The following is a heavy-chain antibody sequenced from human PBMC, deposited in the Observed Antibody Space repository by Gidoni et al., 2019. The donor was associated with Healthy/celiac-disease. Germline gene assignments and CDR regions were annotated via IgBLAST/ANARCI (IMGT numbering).Heavy chain of an antibody. CDR2: IHHSGST. J-gene: IGHJ4*02. CDR1: GGSFSGYY. CDR3: ARGFLGYGSIFGVVTDY. Sequence: QVQLQQWGAGLLKPSETLSLTCGVYGGSFSGYYWSWSRQPPGKGLEWIGEIHHSGSTNYNPSLKSRVTISVDTSKNQFSLKVSSVTAADTAVYYCARGFLGYGSIFGVVTDYWGQGTLVTVSS. V-gene: IGHV4-34*01. D-gene: IGHD3-3*01.